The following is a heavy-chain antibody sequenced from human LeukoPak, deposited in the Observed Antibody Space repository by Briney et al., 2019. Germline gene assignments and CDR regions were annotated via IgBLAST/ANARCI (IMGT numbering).Heavy chain of an antibody. CDR3: ARVGRARYSSGWQRGY. Sequence: GASVKVSRKASGYTFTSYDINWVRQATGQGLEWMGWMIPNSGFTGYAQKFQGRVTMTRNTSISTAYMELSSLRSEDTAVYYCARVGRARYSSGWQRGYWGQGTLVTVSS. J-gene: IGHJ4*02. D-gene: IGHD6-19*01. CDR1: GYTFTSYD. V-gene: IGHV1-8*01. CDR2: MIPNSGFT.